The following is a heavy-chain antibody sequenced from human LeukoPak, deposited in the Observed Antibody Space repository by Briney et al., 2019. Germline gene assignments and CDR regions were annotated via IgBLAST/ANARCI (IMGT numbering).Heavy chain of an antibody. J-gene: IGHJ1*01. CDR3: ARPWYDSSGYYPVEYFQH. Sequence: ASVKVSCRASGYTFTSYYMHWVRQAPGQGLEWMGIINPSGGSTSYAQKFQGRVTMTRDTSTRTVYTELSSLGSEDTAVYYCARPWYDSSGYYPVEYFQHWGQGTLVTVSS. V-gene: IGHV1-46*01. CDR2: INPSGGST. D-gene: IGHD3-22*01. CDR1: GYTFTSYY.